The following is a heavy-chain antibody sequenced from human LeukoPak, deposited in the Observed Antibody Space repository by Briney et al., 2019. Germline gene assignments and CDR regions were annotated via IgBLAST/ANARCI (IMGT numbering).Heavy chain of an antibody. D-gene: IGHD6-19*01. Sequence: SQTLSLTCAISGDSVSSNSAAWNWTRQSPSRGLEWLGRTYYRSKWYNDYAVSVKSRITINPDTSKNQFSLQLNSVTPEDTAVYYCARDTAVAPDAFDIWGQGTMVTVSS. J-gene: IGHJ3*02. CDR3: ARDTAVAPDAFDI. V-gene: IGHV6-1*01. CDR1: GDSVSSNSAA. CDR2: TYYRSKWYN.